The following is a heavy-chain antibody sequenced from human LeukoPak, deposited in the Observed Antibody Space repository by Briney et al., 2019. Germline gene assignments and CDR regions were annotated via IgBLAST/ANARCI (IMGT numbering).Heavy chain of an antibody. V-gene: IGHV3-21*01. CDR2: ISSSSSYI. J-gene: IGHJ4*02. CDR3: ARDGGDYVPYYFDY. CDR1: GFTFSSYS. Sequence: PGGSLRLSCAASGFTFSSYSMNWVRQAPGKGLEWVSSISSSSSYIYYADSVKGRFTISRDNTKNSLFLQMNSLRAEDTAVYYCARDGGDYVPYYFDYWGQGTLVTVSS. D-gene: IGHD4-17*01.